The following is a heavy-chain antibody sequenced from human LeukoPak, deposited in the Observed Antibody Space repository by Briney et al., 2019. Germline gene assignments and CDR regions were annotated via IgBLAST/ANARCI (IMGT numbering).Heavy chain of an antibody. Sequence: SETLSLTCAVYGGSLSSYYWSWIRQPPGKGLEWIGEINHSGSTNNNLSLKSRVTVLVDASKNQFSLKLSSVTAADSAVYYCARSRAGNDFLSAFYAFDIWGQGTMVTVSS. V-gene: IGHV4-34*01. CDR1: GGSLSSYY. CDR3: ARSRAGNDFLSAFYAFDI. J-gene: IGHJ3*02. D-gene: IGHD3-3*01. CDR2: INHSGST.